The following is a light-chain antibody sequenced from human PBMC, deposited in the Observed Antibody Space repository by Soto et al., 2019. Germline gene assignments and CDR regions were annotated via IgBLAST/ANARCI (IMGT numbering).Light chain of an antibody. V-gene: IGKV1-33*01. J-gene: IGKJ4*01. CDR3: QQADSFPLT. CDR1: QDISNY. CDR2: DAS. Sequence: DIQMTQSPSSLSASVGDRVTITCQASQDISNYLNWYQQKSGKPPKLLIYDASHLETGVPPRFSGAGSGTEFALTISSLQPEDFATYYCQQADSFPLTFGGGTKVEIK.